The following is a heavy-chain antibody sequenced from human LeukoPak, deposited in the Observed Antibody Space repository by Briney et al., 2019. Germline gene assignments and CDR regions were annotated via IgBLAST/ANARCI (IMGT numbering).Heavy chain of an antibody. Sequence: SETLSLTCTVSGGSVSSGSYYWSWIRQPPGKGLEWIGYIYYSGSTNYNPSLKSRVTISVVTSKNQFSLKLSSVTAADTAVYYCARGTPIAAAGRYYYYGMDVWGQGTTVTVSS. CDR3: ARGTPIAAAGRYYYYGMDV. CDR1: GGSVSSGSYY. J-gene: IGHJ6*02. V-gene: IGHV4-61*01. CDR2: IYYSGST. D-gene: IGHD6-13*01.